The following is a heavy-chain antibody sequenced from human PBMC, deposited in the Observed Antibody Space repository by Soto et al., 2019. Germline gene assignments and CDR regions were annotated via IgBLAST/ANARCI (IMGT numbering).Heavy chain of an antibody. V-gene: IGHV4-31*03. J-gene: IGHJ4*02. Sequence: SETLSLTCIVSGGSISSGGYYWSWIRQHPGKGLEWIGYIYYSGSTYYNPSLKSRVTISVDTSKNHFSLKLTSVTAADTAVYFCVSHRNYIVVSGSFFDYWSQGTLVTVSS. D-gene: IGHD6-19*01. CDR3: VSHRNYIVVSGSFFDY. CDR2: IYYSGST. CDR1: GGSISSGGYY.